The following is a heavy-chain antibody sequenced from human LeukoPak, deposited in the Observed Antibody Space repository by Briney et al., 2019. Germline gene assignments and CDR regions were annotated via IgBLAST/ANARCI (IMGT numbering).Heavy chain of an antibody. Sequence: GASVKVSCKASGYTFTSYGISWVRQAPGQGLEWMGRISAYNGNTNYAQKLQGRVTMTTDTSTSTAYMELRSLRSDDTAVYYCARGIAAAGTLYYYYYGMDVWGQGTTVTVSS. CDR1: GYTFTSYG. CDR3: ARGIAAAGTLYYYYYGMDV. CDR2: ISAYNGNT. V-gene: IGHV1-18*01. D-gene: IGHD6-13*01. J-gene: IGHJ6*02.